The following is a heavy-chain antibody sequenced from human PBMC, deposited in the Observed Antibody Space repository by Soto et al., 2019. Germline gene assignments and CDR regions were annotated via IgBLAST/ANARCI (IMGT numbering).Heavy chain of an antibody. Sequence: SETLSLTCAVYGGSFSGYYWSWIRQPPGRGLEWIGEINHSGSTNYNPSLKSRVTISVDTSKNQFSLKLSSVTAADTAVYYCTRLSISGYDSAFDIWGQGTMVTVSS. J-gene: IGHJ3*02. V-gene: IGHV4-34*01. D-gene: IGHD5-12*01. CDR1: GGSFSGYY. CDR3: TRLSISGYDSAFDI. CDR2: INHSGST.